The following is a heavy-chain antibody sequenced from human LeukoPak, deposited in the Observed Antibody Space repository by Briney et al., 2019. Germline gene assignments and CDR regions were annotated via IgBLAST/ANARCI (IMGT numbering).Heavy chain of an antibody. V-gene: IGHV4-59*01. CDR1: GGSISSYY. J-gene: IGHJ4*02. CDR3: ARVAAGKGYPFDY. D-gene: IGHD6-13*01. Sequence: SETLSLTCTVSGGSISSYYWSWIRQPPGKGLEWIGYIYYSGTTNYNPSLKSRVTISVDTSKNQFSLKLSSVTAADTAVYYCARVAAGKGYPFDYWGQGTLVTVSS. CDR2: IYYSGTT.